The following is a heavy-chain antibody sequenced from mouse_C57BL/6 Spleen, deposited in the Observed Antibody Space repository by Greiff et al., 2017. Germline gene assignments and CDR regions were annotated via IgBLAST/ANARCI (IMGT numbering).Heavy chain of an antibody. V-gene: IGHV1-76*01. CDR3: ARAGSVDY. D-gene: IGHD1-1*01. J-gene: IGHJ2*01. CDR1: GYTFTDYY. CDR2: IYPGSGNT. Sequence: VQLQQSGAELVRPGASVKLSCKASGYTFTDYYINWVKQRPGQGLEWIARIYPGSGNTYYNEKFKGKDTLTAEKSSSTAYMQLSSLTSEDSAVYFCARAGSVDYWGQGTTLTVSS.